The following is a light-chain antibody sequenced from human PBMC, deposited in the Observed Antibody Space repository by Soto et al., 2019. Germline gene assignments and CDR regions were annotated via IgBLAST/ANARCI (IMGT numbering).Light chain of an antibody. J-gene: IGLJ1*01. V-gene: IGLV1-40*01. CDR2: GNS. CDR3: QFYDSSLSAYV. CDR1: NSNIGAGYD. Sequence: QSVLTQPPSVSGAPGQRVTISCTGSNSNIGAGYDVHWYQQLPGTAPKLLIYGNSNRPSGVPDRFSGSKSGTSASLAITGLQAEDEADYYCQFYDSSLSAYVFGT.